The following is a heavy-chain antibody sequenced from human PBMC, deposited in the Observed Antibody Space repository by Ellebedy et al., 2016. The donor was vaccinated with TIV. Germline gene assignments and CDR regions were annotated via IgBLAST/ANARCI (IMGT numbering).Heavy chain of an antibody. CDR1: GFSFSNYA. J-gene: IGHJ4*02. D-gene: IGHD1-14*01. V-gene: IGHV3-69-1*01. CDR3: ARDTTLRTAPFDY. CDR2: ISYSSTI. Sequence: GGSLRLSCAASGFSFSNYAMNWVRQAPGKGLEWVSYISYSSTIYYADSVKGRFTISRDNAKNSLYLQMNSLRAEDTAVYYCARDTTLRTAPFDYWGQGTPVTVSS.